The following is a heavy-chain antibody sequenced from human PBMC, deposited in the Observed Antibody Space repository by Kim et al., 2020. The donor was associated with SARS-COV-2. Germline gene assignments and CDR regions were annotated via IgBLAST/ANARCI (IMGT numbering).Heavy chain of an antibody. CDR1: GYTFTSYG. V-gene: IGHV1-18*01. CDR3: SRGYDILTAYYDY. Sequence: ASVKVSCKASGYTFTSYGISWVRQAPGQGLEWMGWINTYNGNTNYAQKLQGRVTMTTDTSTSTAYMELRSLRSDDTAVCYCSRGYDILTAYYDYWGQGTLVTVSS. CDR2: INTYNGNT. J-gene: IGHJ4*02. D-gene: IGHD3-9*01.